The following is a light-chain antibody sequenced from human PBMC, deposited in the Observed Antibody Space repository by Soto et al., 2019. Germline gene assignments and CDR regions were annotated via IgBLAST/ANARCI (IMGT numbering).Light chain of an antibody. J-gene: IGKJ1*01. CDR2: GAS. CDR1: QGIRNY. V-gene: IGKV1-27*01. CDR3: QKYNSAPPT. Sequence: DIQMTQSPSSLSASVGDRVTITCRASQGIRNYLAWYQQKPGKVPKVLIYGASTLEPGVPSRFSGSGSGTDFTLTISSLQPEDVATYYCQKYNSAPPTFGQGTRVEIK.